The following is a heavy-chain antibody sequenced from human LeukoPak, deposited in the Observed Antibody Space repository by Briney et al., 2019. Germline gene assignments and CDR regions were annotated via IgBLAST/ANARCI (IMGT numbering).Heavy chain of an antibody. CDR1: GGSFSGYY. V-gene: IGHV4-34*01. CDR3: ARGGNWFDP. Sequence: SETLSLTCAVYGGSFSGYYWSWIRQPPGKGLEWIGEINHSGSTNYNPSLKSQVTISVDTSKNQFSLKLSSVTAADTAVYYCARGGNWFDPWGQGTLVTVSS. CDR2: INHSGST. J-gene: IGHJ5*02.